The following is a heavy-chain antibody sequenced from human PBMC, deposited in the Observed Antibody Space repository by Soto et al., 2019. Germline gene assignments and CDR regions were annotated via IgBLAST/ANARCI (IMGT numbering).Heavy chain of an antibody. CDR2: IKQDGSEK. CDR3: ARPDRGDFWSGYFFRSYMDV. Sequence: GGSLRLSCAASGFTFSSYWMSWVRQAPGKGLEWVANIKQDGSEKYYVDSGKGRFTISRDNAKNSLYLQMNSLRAEDTAVYYCARPDRGDFWSGYFFRSYMDVWGKGTTVTVSS. D-gene: IGHD3-3*01. V-gene: IGHV3-7*01. J-gene: IGHJ6*03. CDR1: GFTFSSYW.